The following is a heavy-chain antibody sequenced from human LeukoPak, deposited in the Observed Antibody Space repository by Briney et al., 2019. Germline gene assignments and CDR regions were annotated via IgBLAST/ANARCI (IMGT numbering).Heavy chain of an antibody. CDR3: ARDGDCSGGSCYYHNWFDP. V-gene: IGHV1-2*02. D-gene: IGHD2-15*01. Sequence: ASVKVSCKASGYTFTGYYMHWVRQAPGQGLEWMGWINPNSGGTNYAQKFQGRVTMTRDTSISTAYMELSRLRSDDTAVYYCARDGDCSGGSCYYHNWFDPWGQGTLVTVSS. CDR2: INPNSGGT. J-gene: IGHJ5*02. CDR1: GYTFTGYY.